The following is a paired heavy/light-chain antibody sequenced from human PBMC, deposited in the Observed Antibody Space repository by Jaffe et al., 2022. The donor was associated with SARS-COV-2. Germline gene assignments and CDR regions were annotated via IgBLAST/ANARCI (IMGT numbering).Light chain of an antibody. CDR1: NSNIGNNY. J-gene: IGLJ3*02. Sequence: QSVVTQPPSASGTPGQRVTISCSGSNSNIGNNYVYWYQHLPGTAPKLLIYRSNQRPSGVPDRFSGSKSGTSASLAISGLRSEDEADYYCAAWDDSLSGWVFGGGTKLTVL. CDR3: AAWDDSLSGWV. CDR2: RSN. V-gene: IGLV1-47*01.
Heavy chain of an antibody. J-gene: IGHJ6*02. CDR3: ARNFYDGGAYSNGMDV. Sequence: QVQLQESGPGLVKPSGTLSLTCAVSGGSISSSNWWSWVRQPPGKGLEWVGEIYHSGNTKYNPSLKSRVTISVDKSKKQFSLKLSSVTAADTAVYHCARNFYDGGAYSNGMDVWGQGTTVTVSS. CDR1: GGSISSSNW. D-gene: IGHD3-22*01. V-gene: IGHV4-4*02. CDR2: IYHSGNT.